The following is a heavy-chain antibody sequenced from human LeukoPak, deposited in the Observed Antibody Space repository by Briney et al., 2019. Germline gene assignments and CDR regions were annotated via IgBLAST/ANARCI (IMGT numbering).Heavy chain of an antibody. V-gene: IGHV4-39*07. J-gene: IGHJ3*02. Sequence: SETLSLTCTVSGGSISSSSFYWAWIRQPPGKGLEWIGSIYYSGYTYDNPSLKSRVTMSVDTSKNQFSLKLTSVTAADTAVYYCAREKYSSSWSNRDAFDIWGQGTMVTVSS. D-gene: IGHD6-13*01. CDR1: GGSISSSSFY. CDR2: IYYSGYT. CDR3: AREKYSSSWSNRDAFDI.